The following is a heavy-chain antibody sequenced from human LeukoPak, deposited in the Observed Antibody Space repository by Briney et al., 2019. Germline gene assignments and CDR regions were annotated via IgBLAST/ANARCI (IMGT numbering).Heavy chain of an antibody. CDR1: GFTFSSYA. Sequence: GGSLRLSCAASGFTFSSYAMSWFRQAPGKGLEWVSSISSSGGTTYYADSVKGRFTISRDNSKTTLYLQMNSLRADDTAVYYCAKEGRWGYHFWSGWSPWGQGTLVTVSS. CDR2: ISSSGGTT. D-gene: IGHD3-3*01. J-gene: IGHJ5*02. CDR3: AKEGRWGYHFWSGWSP. V-gene: IGHV3-23*01.